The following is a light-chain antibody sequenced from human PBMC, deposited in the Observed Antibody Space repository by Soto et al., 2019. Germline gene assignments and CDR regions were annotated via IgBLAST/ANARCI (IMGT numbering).Light chain of an antibody. CDR2: AAS. CDR1: RDVGSD. V-gene: IGKV1-17*01. Sequence: QMTQSPSSLSASVGEKIIITCRASRDVGSDVSWYQQKPGQAPKLLIYAASNLYTGVPSRFSGSRSGTEFTLTISSLQPEDFAVYYCQQYNSWPLTFGGGTKVEIK. CDR3: QQYNSWPLT. J-gene: IGKJ4*01.